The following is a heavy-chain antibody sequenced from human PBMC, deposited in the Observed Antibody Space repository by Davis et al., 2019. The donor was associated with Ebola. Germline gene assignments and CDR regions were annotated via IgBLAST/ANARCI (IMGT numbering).Heavy chain of an antibody. V-gene: IGHV5-51*01. CDR2: IYPGDSDT. CDR3: AKQGSSYGGSDY. D-gene: IGHD3-10*01. CDR1: GYSFTTYW. J-gene: IGHJ4*02. Sequence: GASLKISCTASGYSFTTYWIAWVRQTPAKGLEWMGIIYPGDSDTRYSPSFEGQVTISVDRSISTAYLQWSSLKASDTAMYYCAKQGSSYGGSDYWGQGTLVTVSS.